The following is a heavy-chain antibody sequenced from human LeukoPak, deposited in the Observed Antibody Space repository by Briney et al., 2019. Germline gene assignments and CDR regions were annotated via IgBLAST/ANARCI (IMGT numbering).Heavy chain of an antibody. Sequence: GGSLRLSCAASGFTFSSYWMHWVRQAPGKGLVWVSRINSDGSSTSYADSVKGRFTISRDNAKNTLYLQMNSLRAEDTAVYYCAKDISPVGSASLRTYYDSSGYQDYWGQGTLVTVSS. CDR3: AKDISPVGSASLRTYYDSSGYQDY. J-gene: IGHJ4*02. CDR1: GFTFSSYW. CDR2: INSDGSST. V-gene: IGHV3-74*01. D-gene: IGHD3-22*01.